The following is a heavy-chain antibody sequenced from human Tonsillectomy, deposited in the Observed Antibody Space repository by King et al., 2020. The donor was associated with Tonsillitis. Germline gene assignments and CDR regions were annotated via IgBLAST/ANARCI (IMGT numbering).Heavy chain of an antibody. V-gene: IGHV3-23*04. CDR3: AKVSLSRDGPFDY. CDR1: GFTFSSYA. J-gene: IGHJ4*02. D-gene: IGHD5/OR15-5a*01. CDR2: IRGSGGST. Sequence: DVQLVESGGGLVQPGGSLRLSCAASGFTFSSYAMSWVRQAPGKGLEWVSAIRGSGGSTYYADSVKGRFTISRDNSKNTLYLQMNSLRAEEKAVYYCAKVSLSRDGPFDYWGQGTLVTVSS.